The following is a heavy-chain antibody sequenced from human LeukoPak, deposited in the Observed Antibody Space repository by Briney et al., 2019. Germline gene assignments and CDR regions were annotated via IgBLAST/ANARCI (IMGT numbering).Heavy chain of an antibody. D-gene: IGHD2-2*01. CDR3: ARVGQGYCSSTSCYSTNKYYFDY. Sequence: ASVKVSCKASGYTFTGYYMHWVRQAPGQGLEWMGWINPNSGGTNYAQKFQGRVTMTRDTSISTAYMELSRLRSDDTAVYYCARVGQGYCSSTSCYSTNKYYFDYWGQGTLVTVSS. CDR1: GYTFTGYY. V-gene: IGHV1-2*02. J-gene: IGHJ4*02. CDR2: INPNSGGT.